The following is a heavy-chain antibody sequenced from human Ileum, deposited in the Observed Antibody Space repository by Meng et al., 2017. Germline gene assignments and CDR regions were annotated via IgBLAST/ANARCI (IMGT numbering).Heavy chain of an antibody. Sequence: QLQLRRWGAGMLKPSETLSLTCNVYGDSFTDYYWNWIRQPPGKGLEWIGEIHNSGSTNYNPSLESRVTISEDTCQKQFSLRLSSVTAADTAVYYCERRIRGGSYLGWGQGTLVTVSS. CDR1: GDSFTDYY. V-gene: IGHV4-34*01. CDR2: IHNSGST. D-gene: IGHD1-26*01. J-gene: IGHJ4*02. CDR3: ERRIRGGSYLG.